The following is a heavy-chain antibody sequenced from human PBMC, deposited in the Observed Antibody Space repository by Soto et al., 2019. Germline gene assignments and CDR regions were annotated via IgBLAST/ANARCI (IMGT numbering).Heavy chain of an antibody. J-gene: IGHJ6*02. CDR2: IKSKVDGGTT. CDR1: GFTFTNAW. D-gene: IGHD2-15*01. V-gene: IGHV3-15*01. Sequence: VQLVESGGGLVKPGGPLRLSCAASGFTFTNAWMNWVRQAPGKGLEWIGRIKSKVDGGTTEYAAPVKVRFNISRDDSKKTLYLQMKSLKTEDTAVYFCTTDLVVTHNHQYSGMDVWGQGTTVTVSS. CDR3: TTDLVVTHNHQYSGMDV.